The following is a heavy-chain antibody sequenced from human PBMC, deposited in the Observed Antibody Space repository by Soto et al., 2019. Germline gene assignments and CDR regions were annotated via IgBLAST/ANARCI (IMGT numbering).Heavy chain of an antibody. CDR3: ATGGTTVTRRFDY. D-gene: IGHD4-17*01. J-gene: IGHJ4*02. Sequence: GASVKVSCKASGGGFSTYAITWVRQAPGQGLEWMGGITPIFDTTNYAQKFQGRVTITADESTTTVHMELTSLRSEDTAVYYCATGGTTVTRRFDYWGQGTLVTVS. CDR1: GGGFSTYA. V-gene: IGHV1-69*13. CDR2: ITPIFDTT.